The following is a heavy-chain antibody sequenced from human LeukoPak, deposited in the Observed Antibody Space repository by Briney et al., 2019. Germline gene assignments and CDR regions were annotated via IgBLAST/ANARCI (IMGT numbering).Heavy chain of an antibody. CDR1: GGTFISYA. J-gene: IGHJ6*03. V-gene: IGHV1-69*05. CDR2: IIPIFGTA. CDR3: ASSYYYGSGSYYDNYYYYMDV. Sequence: SVKVSCKASGGTFISYAISWVRQAPGQRLEWMGRIIPIFGTANYAQKFQGRVTITTDESTSTAYMELSSLRSEDTAVYYCASSYYYGSGSYYDNYYYYMDVWGKGTTVTVSS. D-gene: IGHD3-10*01.